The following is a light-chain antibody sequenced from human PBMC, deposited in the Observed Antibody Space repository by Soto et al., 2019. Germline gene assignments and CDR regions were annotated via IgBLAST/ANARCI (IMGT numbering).Light chain of an antibody. V-gene: IGKV1-9*01. CDR1: QGIGSY. J-gene: IGKJ4*01. CDR2: VAS. CDR3: QQFGSYPLT. Sequence: IQLTQSPSFLSASVGDTVTITCRASQGIGSYLAWYQQKPGTVPNLLIYVASTLQSGVPSRFSGSGSGTEFTLTINSQQPEDFATYYCQQFGSYPLTVGGGTEVEIK.